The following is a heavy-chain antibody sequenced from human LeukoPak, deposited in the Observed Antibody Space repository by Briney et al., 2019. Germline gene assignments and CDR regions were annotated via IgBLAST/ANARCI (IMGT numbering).Heavy chain of an antibody. D-gene: IGHD3-10*01. CDR2: IYTSGST. CDR3: AREPYYYGSGDFVFDY. V-gene: IGHV4-61*02. CDR1: GGSISSGSYY. J-gene: IGHJ4*02. Sequence: PSETLSLTCTVSGGSISSGSYYWRWIRQPAGKGLEWIGRIYTSGSTNYNPSLKSRVTISVDTSKNQFSLKLSSVTAADTAVYYCAREPYYYGSGDFVFDYWGQGTLVTVSS.